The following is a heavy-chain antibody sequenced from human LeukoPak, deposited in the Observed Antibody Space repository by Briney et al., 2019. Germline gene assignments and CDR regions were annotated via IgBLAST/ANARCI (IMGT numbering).Heavy chain of an antibody. CDR2: TSAYNGNT. CDR1: GYTFTSYG. D-gene: IGHD5-18*01. CDR3: ARAPGWVGYSYGYRTDY. J-gene: IGHJ4*02. Sequence: ASVKVSCKASGYTFTSYGISWVRQAPGQGLEWMGWTSAYNGNTNYAQKLQGRVTMTTDTSTSTAYMELRSLRSDDTAVYYCARAPGWVGYSYGYRTDYWGQGTLVTVSS. V-gene: IGHV1-18*01.